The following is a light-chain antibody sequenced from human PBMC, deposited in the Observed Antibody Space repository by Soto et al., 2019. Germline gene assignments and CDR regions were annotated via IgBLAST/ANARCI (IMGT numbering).Light chain of an antibody. V-gene: IGLV1-47*01. CDR2: KSS. Sequence: QLVLTQPPSASGTPGQRVTISCSGSSSNVGNNYVYWYQQVPGTAPKLLMYKSSQRPSGVPDRFSGSKSGTSASLAISGLRSEDEADYYCAAWDDSLSGWVFGGGTKVTVL. CDR1: SSNVGNNY. J-gene: IGLJ3*02. CDR3: AAWDDSLSGWV.